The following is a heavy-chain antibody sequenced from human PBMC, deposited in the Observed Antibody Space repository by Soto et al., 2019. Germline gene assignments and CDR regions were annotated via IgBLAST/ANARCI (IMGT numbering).Heavy chain of an antibody. Sequence: GSLRPSCAASGFTFSSYGMHWFRHPPGKWLEWGAVIWYDGSNKYYADSVKGRFTISRDNSKNTLYLQMNSLRAEDTAVYYCARGTPSDYDFWSGYGKAPDYYGMDVWGQGTTVTVSS. D-gene: IGHD3-3*01. CDR3: ARGTPSDYDFWSGYGKAPDYYGMDV. V-gene: IGHV3-33*01. CDR1: GFTFSSYG. CDR2: IWYDGSNK. J-gene: IGHJ6*02.